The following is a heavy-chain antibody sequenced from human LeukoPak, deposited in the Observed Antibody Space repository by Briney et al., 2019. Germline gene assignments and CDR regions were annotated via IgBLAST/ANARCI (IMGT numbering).Heavy chain of an antibody. CDR2: IYYSGST. Sequence: PSETLSLTCTVSGGSISSGGYYWSWIRQHPGKGLEWIGYIYYSGSTYYNPSLKSRVTISVDTSKNQFSLKLSSVTAADTAVYYCARDRQQLVRGDYFDYWGQGTVVTVSS. J-gene: IGHJ4*02. D-gene: IGHD6-13*01. V-gene: IGHV4-31*03. CDR3: ARDRQQLVRGDYFDY. CDR1: GGSISSGGYY.